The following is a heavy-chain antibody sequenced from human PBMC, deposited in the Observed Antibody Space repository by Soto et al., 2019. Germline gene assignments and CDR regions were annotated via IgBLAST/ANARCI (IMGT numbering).Heavy chain of an antibody. CDR1: GFTFSSYA. Sequence: GGSLRLSCAASGFTFSSYAMSWVRQAPGKGLEWVSAISGSGGSTYYADSVKGRFTISRDNSKNTLYLQMTSLRAEDTAVYYSAKNQDSTPCYIYPIAYWGQGTLVTVSS. J-gene: IGHJ4*02. D-gene: IGHD2-15*01. CDR2: ISGSGGST. CDR3: AKNQDSTPCYIYPIAY. V-gene: IGHV3-23*01.